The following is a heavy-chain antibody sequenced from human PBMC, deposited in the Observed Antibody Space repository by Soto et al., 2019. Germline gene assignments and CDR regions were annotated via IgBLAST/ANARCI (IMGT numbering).Heavy chain of an antibody. CDR1: GFTFSSYA. CDR2: ISGSGGST. CDR3: AESSAYYYYYGLDI. D-gene: IGHD3-3*01. Sequence: GGSLRLSCAASGFTFSSYAMSWVRQAPGKGLEWVSAISGSGGSTYYADSVKGRFTISRDNSKNTLYLQMNSLRAEDTAVYYCAESSAYYYYYGLDIWGQGTMVTVSS. V-gene: IGHV3-23*01. J-gene: IGHJ6*02.